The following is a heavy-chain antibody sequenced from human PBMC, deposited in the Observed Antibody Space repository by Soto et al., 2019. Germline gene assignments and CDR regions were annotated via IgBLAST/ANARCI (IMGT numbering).Heavy chain of an antibody. D-gene: IGHD3-16*01. CDR1: GYTFINYG. CDR2: ISADNGKT. CDR3: ARVSWESYGPRNDY. Sequence: ASVKVSCKASGYTFINYGISWVRRAPGQGLEWMGWISADNGKTDYVQELQGRVTMTTDTSTTTAYVELGSLRSDDTAMYYCARVSWESYGPRNDYWGQGTLVTVSS. J-gene: IGHJ4*02. V-gene: IGHV1-18*01.